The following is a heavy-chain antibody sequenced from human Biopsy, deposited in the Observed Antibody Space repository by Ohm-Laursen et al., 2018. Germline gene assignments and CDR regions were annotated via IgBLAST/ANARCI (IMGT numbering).Heavy chain of an antibody. V-gene: IGHV4-4*07. J-gene: IGHJ6*02. CDR1: GASMTDYF. D-gene: IGHD3-10*01. CDR2: AYPSGTT. CDR3: AGSRGHYCNGLDV. Sequence: SDTLSLTCCVSGASMTDYFWSWIWQPAGKGLEWIGRAYPSGTTYYNPSLKGRVTISIDASKNQFSLKVTSVTAADTAVFYCAGSRGHYCNGLDVWGQGTTVIVSS.